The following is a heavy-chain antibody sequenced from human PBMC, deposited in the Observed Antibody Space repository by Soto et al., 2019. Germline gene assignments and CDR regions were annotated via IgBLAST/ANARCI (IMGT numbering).Heavy chain of an antibody. CDR1: GGSISSYY. D-gene: IGHD1-26*01. CDR3: ARRKSGSYYYYYGMDV. CDR2: IYYSGST. J-gene: IGHJ6*02. Sequence: SETLSLTCTVSGGSISSYYWSWIRQPPGKGLEWIGYIYYSGSTNSNPSLKSRVTISVDTSKNQFSLKLSSVTAADTAVYYCARRKSGSYYYYYGMDVWGQGTTVTVSS. V-gene: IGHV4-59*08.